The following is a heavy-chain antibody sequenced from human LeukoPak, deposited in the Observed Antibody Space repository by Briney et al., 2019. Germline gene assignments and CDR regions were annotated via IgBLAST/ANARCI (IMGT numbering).Heavy chain of an antibody. CDR3: ARQPHSYGPDYYYYYMDL. Sequence: SDTLSLTCTVSGGSVHSYNHYWAWIRQPPGKGLEWMGTIYSSGTTSYNPSLKSRVTITVDTSNNQFSLNLISVTAADTALYYRARQPHSYGPDYYYYYMDLWGTGTTVTVSS. J-gene: IGHJ6*03. V-gene: IGHV4-39*01. CDR2: IYSSGTT. CDR1: GGSVHSYNHY. D-gene: IGHD5-18*01.